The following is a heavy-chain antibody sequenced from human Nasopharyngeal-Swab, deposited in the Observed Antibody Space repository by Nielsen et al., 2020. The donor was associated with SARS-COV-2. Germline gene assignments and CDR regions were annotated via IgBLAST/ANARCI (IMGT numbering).Heavy chain of an antibody. J-gene: IGHJ4*02. Sequence: GESLKISCAASGFTFSSYEMNWVRQAPGKGLEWVSYISSSGSTYYADSVKGRFTISRDNSKNTLYLQMNSLRAEDTAVYYCAKFSIGLGYYWGQGTLVTVSS. CDR3: AKFSIGLGYY. D-gene: IGHD3-16*01. CDR2: ISSSGST. CDR1: GFTFSSYE. V-gene: IGHV3-23*01.